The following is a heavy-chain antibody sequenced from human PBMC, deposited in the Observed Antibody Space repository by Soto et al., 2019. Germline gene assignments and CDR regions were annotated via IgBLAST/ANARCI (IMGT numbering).Heavy chain of an antibody. Sequence: SETLSLTCTVSGGSISSYYWSWIRQPPGKGLEWIGYIYYSGSTNYNPSLKSRVTISVDTSKNQFSLKLSSVTAADTAVYYCARAEKYYDILTGYYSWFDPWGQGTLVTVS. J-gene: IGHJ5*02. CDR3: ARAEKYYDILTGYYSWFDP. V-gene: IGHV4-59*01. CDR2: IYYSGST. D-gene: IGHD3-9*01. CDR1: GGSISSYY.